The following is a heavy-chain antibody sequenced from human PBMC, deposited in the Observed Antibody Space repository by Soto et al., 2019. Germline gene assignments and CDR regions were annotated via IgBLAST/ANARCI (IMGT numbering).Heavy chain of an antibody. D-gene: IGHD3-3*01. J-gene: IGHJ5*02. CDR1: GGSISSGGYY. CDR2: IYYSGST. Sequence: QVQLQESVPGLVKPSQTLSLTCTVSGGSISSGGYYWSWIRQPPGTGLGWIGYIYYSGSTYYNPALKSRVTISVDTSKNQFALKLSSVTAADTAVYYCARGPGRIFGVNWFDPWGQGTLVTVSS. V-gene: IGHV4-31*03. CDR3: ARGPGRIFGVNWFDP.